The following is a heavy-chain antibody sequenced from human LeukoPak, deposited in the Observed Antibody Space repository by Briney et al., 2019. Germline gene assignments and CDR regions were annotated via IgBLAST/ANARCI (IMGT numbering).Heavy chain of an antibody. CDR3: ASDGSGSYYLGLIY. CDR1: GGTFSSYA. D-gene: IGHD3-10*01. Sequence: SVKVSCKASGGTFSSYAISWVRQAPGQGLEWMGGIIPIFGTANYAQKFQGRVTITADESTSTAYMELSSLRSEDTAVYYCASDGSGSYYLGLIYWGQGTLVTVSS. CDR2: IIPIFGTA. J-gene: IGHJ4*02. V-gene: IGHV1-69*13.